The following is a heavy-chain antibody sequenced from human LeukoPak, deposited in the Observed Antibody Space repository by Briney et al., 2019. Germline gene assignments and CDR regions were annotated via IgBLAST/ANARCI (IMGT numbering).Heavy chain of an antibody. V-gene: IGHV1-2*06. Sequence: GASVKVSCKASGYTFTGYYMHWVRQAPGQGLEWMGRINPNSGGTNYAQKFQGRVTMTRDTSISTAYMEPSRLRSDDTAVYYCARALVGATGFDYWGQGTLVTVSS. D-gene: IGHD1-26*01. CDR1: GYTFTGYY. CDR2: INPNSGGT. J-gene: IGHJ4*02. CDR3: ARALVGATGFDY.